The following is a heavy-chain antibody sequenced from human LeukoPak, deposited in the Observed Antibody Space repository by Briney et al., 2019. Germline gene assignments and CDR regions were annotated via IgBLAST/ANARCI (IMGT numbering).Heavy chain of an antibody. CDR1: GGSISSSSYY. Sequence: SETLSLTCTVSGGSISSSSYYWGWVRQPPGKGLEWIGTIYYSGSTNYNPSLKSRVTMSVDTSKNQFSLKLSSVTAADTAVYYCARHYLPRSGSYYKDYWGQGTLVTVSS. D-gene: IGHD3-10*01. CDR2: IYYSGST. V-gene: IGHV4-39*01. CDR3: ARHYLPRSGSYYKDY. J-gene: IGHJ4*02.